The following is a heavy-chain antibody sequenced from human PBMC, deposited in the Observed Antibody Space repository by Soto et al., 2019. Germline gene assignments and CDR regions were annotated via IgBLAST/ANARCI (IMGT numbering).Heavy chain of an antibody. CDR1: GFAFIDYY. V-gene: IGHV3-11*01. CDR2: ISSSGSTI. CDR3: ARDAAQQLPNFDAFDI. J-gene: IGHJ3*02. D-gene: IGHD6-13*01. Sequence: GSLRLFCAASGFAFIDYYIIFSRHSALKGLEWVSYISSSGSTIYYADSVKGRFTISRDNAKNSLYLQMNSLRAEDTAVYYCARDAAQQLPNFDAFDIWGQGTMVTVSS.